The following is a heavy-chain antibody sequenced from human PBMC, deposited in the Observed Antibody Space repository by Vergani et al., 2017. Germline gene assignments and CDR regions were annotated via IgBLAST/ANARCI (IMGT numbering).Heavy chain of an antibody. D-gene: IGHD3-10*01. CDR2: VYTSGMT. J-gene: IGHJ6*02. V-gene: IGHV4-61*02. Sequence: QVQLQESGPRLVRPSQTLFLPCTVSVGSINTGAYYWSWIRQPPGKGLEWIGRVYTSGMTNYNPSLKSRVTILVDRSKSQLSLKLTSVTAGDTAVYFCARELSYYYGSGSXDYNPYYYEGMDVWGPGTTVTVSS. CDR1: VGSINTGAYY. CDR3: ARELSYYYGSGSXDYNPYYYEGMDV.